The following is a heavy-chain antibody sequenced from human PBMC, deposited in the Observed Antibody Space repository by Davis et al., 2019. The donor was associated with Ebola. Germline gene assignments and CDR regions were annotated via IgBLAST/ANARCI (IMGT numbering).Heavy chain of an antibody. CDR1: GYTFTSYG. V-gene: IGHV1-18*04. CDR2: ISAYNGNT. Sequence: ASVKVSCKASGYTFTSYGISWVRQAPGQGLEWMGWISAYNGNTNYAQKFQGRVTITADESTSTAYMELSSLRSEDTAVYYCATTTLTQDIVVVPAAIPVFGAFDIWGQGTMVTVSS. J-gene: IGHJ3*02. CDR3: ATTTLTQDIVVVPAAIPVFGAFDI. D-gene: IGHD2-2*02.